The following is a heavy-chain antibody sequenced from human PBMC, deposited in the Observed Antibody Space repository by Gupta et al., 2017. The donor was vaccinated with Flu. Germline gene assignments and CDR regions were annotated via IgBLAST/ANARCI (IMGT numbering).Heavy chain of an antibody. CDR2: ITADGRNT. CDR3: AKDDDLNFYYYGMDV. J-gene: IGHJ6*02. V-gene: IGHV3-23*01. Sequence: TYALGWVRQAPGKGLEWVALITADGRNTYYADSVKGRFTIARDNLNNTLFLQMSSLRAEDTAIYYCAKDDDLNFYYYGMDVWGQGTTVTVSS. CDR1: TYA.